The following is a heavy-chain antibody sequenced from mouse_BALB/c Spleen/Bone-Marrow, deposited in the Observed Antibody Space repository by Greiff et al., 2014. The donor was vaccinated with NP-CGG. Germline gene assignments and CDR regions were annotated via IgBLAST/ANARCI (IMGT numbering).Heavy chain of an antibody. V-gene: IGHV1-87*01. J-gene: IGHJ2*01. CDR2: IYPGDGDT. Sequence: VQLQQSGAELARPGASVKLSCKASGYTFTSYWMQWVKQRPGQGLEWIGAIYPGDGDTRYTQKFKGKATLTADKSSSTAYMQLSSLASEDSAVYYCARGYPSDYWGQGTTLTVS. CDR1: GYTFTSYW. D-gene: IGHD3-2*02. CDR3: ARGYPSDY.